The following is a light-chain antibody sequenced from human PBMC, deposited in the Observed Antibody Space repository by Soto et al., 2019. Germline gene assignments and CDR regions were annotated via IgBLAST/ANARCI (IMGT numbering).Light chain of an antibody. CDR1: QSVSNNY. Sequence: STQSLGILSLTPTVTATLSCRASQSVSNNYLAWYQQKPGQATRLLFYGQSDRASSFPDSVSGRGFGTDFTRTLSRLVPEDFGVYYCQQYGTFGQGAKVDIK. V-gene: IGKV3-20*01. CDR3: QQYGT. J-gene: IGKJ1*01. CDR2: GQS.